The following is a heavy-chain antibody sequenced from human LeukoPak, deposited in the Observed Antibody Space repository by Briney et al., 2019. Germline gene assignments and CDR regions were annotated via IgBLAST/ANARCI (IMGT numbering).Heavy chain of an antibody. V-gene: IGHV1-46*01. Sequence: GASVKVSCKASGYTFTRYYMHWVRQAPGQGLEWMGIINPSGGSTSYAQKFQGRVTMTRDTSTSTVYMELSSLSSEDTAVYYCARETGDSSGYYYSVEYWGQGTLVTVSS. D-gene: IGHD3-22*01. CDR1: GYTFTRYY. CDR2: INPSGGST. CDR3: ARETGDSSGYYYSVEY. J-gene: IGHJ4*02.